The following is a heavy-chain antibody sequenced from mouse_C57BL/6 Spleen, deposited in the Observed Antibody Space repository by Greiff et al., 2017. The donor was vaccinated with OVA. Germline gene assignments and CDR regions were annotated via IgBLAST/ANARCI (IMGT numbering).Heavy chain of an antibody. CDR2: IDPNSGGT. CDR3: ARWGGYDEELTYYYAMDY. V-gene: IGHV1-72*01. D-gene: IGHD2-2*01. CDR1: GYTFTSYW. Sequence: QVQLQQPGAELVKPGASVKLSCKASGYTFTSYWMHWVQQRPGRGLEWIGRIDPNSGGTTYNEKFKSKATLTVDKPSSTAYMQLSSLTSEDSAVYYCARWGGYDEELTYYYAMDYWGQGTSVTVSS. J-gene: IGHJ4*01.